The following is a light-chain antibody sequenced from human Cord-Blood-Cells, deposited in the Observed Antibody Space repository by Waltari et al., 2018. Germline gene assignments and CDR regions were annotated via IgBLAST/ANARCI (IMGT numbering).Light chain of an antibody. J-gene: IGLJ2*01. CDR2: DVS. V-gene: IGLV2-14*01. CDR1: SSHVGGYNS. CDR3: SSYTSSSTLVV. Sequence: QSALTQPASVSGSPGQSITIPCTGPSSHVGGYNSVSWYQQHPGKAPKLMIYDVSNRPSGLSNRFSGSKSGNTASLTISGLQAEDEADYYCSSYTSSSTLVVFGGGTKLTVL.